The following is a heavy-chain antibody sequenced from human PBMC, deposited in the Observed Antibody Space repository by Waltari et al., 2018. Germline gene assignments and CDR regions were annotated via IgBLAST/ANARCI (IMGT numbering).Heavy chain of an antibody. D-gene: IGHD2-15*01. CDR2: LDREDGET. J-gene: IGHJ6*03. CDR1: GYTLAGLS. V-gene: IGHV1-24*01. CDR3: HLTGRNIVLAGGSPSFYSYMDV. Sequence: QVQVEQSGSEVKRPGASVRVSCTVPGYTLAGLSTDWVRQGPAKGLQWMGRLDREDGETTYAQHFQGRITVTEDTSTNTAYMGLRTLVSDDTAVYFCHLTGRNIVLAGGSPSFYSYMDVWGRGTTVTVS.